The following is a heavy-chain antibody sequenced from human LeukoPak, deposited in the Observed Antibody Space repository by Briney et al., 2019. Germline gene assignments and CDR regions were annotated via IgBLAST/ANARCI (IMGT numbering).Heavy chain of an antibody. Sequence: SETLSLTCNVSGGSVSGNSPSSYYWSWIRQAPGRGLEYIGHVYHSGSANYGPSLRGRVTISVDTSKNQFSLKLSSVTAADTAVYYCARGRGSGFSFDYWGQGTLVTVSS. CDR2: VYHSGSA. J-gene: IGHJ4*02. V-gene: IGHV4-4*09. D-gene: IGHD3-10*01. CDR1: GGSVSGNSPSSYY. CDR3: ARGRGSGFSFDY.